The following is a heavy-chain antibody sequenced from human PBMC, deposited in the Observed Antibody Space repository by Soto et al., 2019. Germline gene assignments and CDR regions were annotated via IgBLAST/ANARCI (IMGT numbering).Heavy chain of an antibody. J-gene: IGHJ6*02. CDR3: ACRPVVTAAIRWSPSGYYYYGMDV. CDR1: GGTFSSYA. Sequence: QVQLVQSGAEVKKPGSSVKVSCKASGGTFSSYAISWVRQAPGQGLEWMGGIIPIFGTANYAQKFQGRVTITADESTSTAYMELSSLRSEDTAVYYCACRPVVTAAIRWSPSGYYYYGMDVWGQGTTVTVSS. CDR2: IIPIFGTA. V-gene: IGHV1-69*01. D-gene: IGHD2-2*01.